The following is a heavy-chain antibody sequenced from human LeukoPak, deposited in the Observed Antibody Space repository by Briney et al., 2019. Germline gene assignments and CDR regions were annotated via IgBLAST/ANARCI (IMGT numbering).Heavy chain of an antibody. CDR1: GFTFSSYEM. CDR3: ARVTGSENWFDP. V-gene: IGHV4-4*02. D-gene: IGHD1-14*01. J-gene: IGHJ5*02. Sequence: GSLRLSCAASGFTFSSYEMNWVRQAPGKGLEWIGEIYHSGSTNYNPSLKSRVTISVDKSKNQFSLKLSSVTAADTAVYYCARVTGSENWFDPWGQGTLVTVSS. CDR2: IYHSGST.